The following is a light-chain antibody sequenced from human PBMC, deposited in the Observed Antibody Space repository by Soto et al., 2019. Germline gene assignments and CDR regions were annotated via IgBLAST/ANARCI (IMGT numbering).Light chain of an antibody. CDR2: KAS. V-gene: IGKV1-5*03. Sequence: DIQMTQSPSTLSASVGDRVTITCRASQSVSSYLAWYQQKPGKVPKLLIFKASSLETGVPSRFSGSGSGTEFTLTISSLQPDDFATYYCQQRGKWPSTFGPGTKVEMK. J-gene: IGKJ2*02. CDR1: QSVSSY. CDR3: QQRGKWPST.